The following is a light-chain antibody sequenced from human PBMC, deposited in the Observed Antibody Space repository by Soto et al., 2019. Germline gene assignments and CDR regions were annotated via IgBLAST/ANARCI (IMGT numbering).Light chain of an antibody. Sequence: DIQMTQSPSSLSASVGDRVTITCRASQSISSWLAWYQQMPGEAPKLLIYDASSLHSGVPSRFSGSGSGTEFTLTISSLQPDDIATYSCQQYNTYSWKFGQGTKVEIK. J-gene: IGKJ1*01. CDR2: DAS. CDR3: QQYNTYSWK. V-gene: IGKV1-5*01. CDR1: QSISSW.